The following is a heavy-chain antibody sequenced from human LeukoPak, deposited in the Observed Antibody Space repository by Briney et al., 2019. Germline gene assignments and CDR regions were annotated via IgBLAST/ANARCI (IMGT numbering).Heavy chain of an antibody. V-gene: IGHV4-34*01. Sequence: SETLSLTCAVYGGSFSGYYWSWIRQPPGKGLEWIGEINHSGSTNYNPSLKSRVTISVDTSKNQFSLKLSSVTAADTAVYYCARVDSGDPLLWFGEFPYGMDVWGQGTTVTVSS. CDR1: GGSFSGYY. CDR2: INHSGST. J-gene: IGHJ6*02. D-gene: IGHD3-10*01. CDR3: ARVDSGDPLLWFGEFPYGMDV.